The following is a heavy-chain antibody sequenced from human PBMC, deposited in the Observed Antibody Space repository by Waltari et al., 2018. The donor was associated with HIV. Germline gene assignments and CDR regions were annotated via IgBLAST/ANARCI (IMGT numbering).Heavy chain of an antibody. CDR2: KSYDGSNK. J-gene: IGHJ5*02. CDR1: GFTFSSYG. D-gene: IGHD3-3*01. V-gene: IGHV3-30*18. Sequence: AASGFTFSSYGMHWVRQAPGKGLEWVAVKSYDGSNKYYADSVKGRFTISRDNSKNTLYLQMNSLRAEDTAVYYCAKSGFPSFGTTWFDPWGQGTLVTVSS. CDR3: AKSGFPSFGTTWFDP.